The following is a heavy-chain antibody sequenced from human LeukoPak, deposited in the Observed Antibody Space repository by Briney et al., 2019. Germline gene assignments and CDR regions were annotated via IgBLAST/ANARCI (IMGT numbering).Heavy chain of an antibody. V-gene: IGHV3-9*01. Sequence: GGSLRLSCAASGFTFYDYAMHWVRQAPGKGLEWVSGISWNSGSIGYADSVKGRFTISRDNAKNSLYLQMNSLRAEDTALYYCAKDSGSYPRDAFDIWGQGTMVTVSS. CDR2: ISWNSGSI. D-gene: IGHD1-26*01. CDR1: GFTFYDYA. J-gene: IGHJ3*02. CDR3: AKDSGSYPRDAFDI.